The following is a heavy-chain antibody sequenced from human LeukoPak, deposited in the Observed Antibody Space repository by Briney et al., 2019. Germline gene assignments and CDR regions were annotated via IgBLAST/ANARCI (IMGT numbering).Heavy chain of an antibody. Sequence: GGALRLSCAASGFIFSKYPMAWVRQAPGKGPEWVAAVSGSGDRTIYADSVKGRFTISRDNSKNTLSLQMNGLKVGDTALYYCAKELWEGSGYVDYWGQGILVTVSS. J-gene: IGHJ4*02. CDR3: AKELWEGSGYVDY. CDR1: GFIFSKYP. CDR2: VSGSGDRT. D-gene: IGHD3-3*01. V-gene: IGHV3-23*01.